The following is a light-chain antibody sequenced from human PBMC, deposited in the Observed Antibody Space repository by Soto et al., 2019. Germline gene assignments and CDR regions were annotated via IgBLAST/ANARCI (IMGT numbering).Light chain of an antibody. V-gene: IGLV3-25*02. CDR2: KDN. CDR1: PLTRQY. J-gene: IGLJ3*02. CDR3: QTADNSGTFLL. Sequence: SYELTQPPSMSVSPGQTARITCSGDPLTRQYVYWYQQKPGQAPLLVIYKDNERPSGIPERFSGSTSGTTGTLTISGVRAEDEADYCCQTADNSGTFLLFAGGTKLTVL.